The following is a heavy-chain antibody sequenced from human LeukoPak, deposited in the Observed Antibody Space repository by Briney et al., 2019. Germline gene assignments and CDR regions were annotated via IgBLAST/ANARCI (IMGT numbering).Heavy chain of an antibody. CDR1: GYTFTSYD. D-gene: IGHD6-19*01. Sequence: ASVKVSCKASGYTFTSYDINWVRQATGQGLEWMGWMNPNSGNTGYAQKFQGRVTMTRNTSISTAYMELSSLRSEDTAVYYCARARIAVAGTRLDPWGQGTLVTASS. CDR2: MNPNSGNT. V-gene: IGHV1-8*01. CDR3: ARARIAVAGTRLDP. J-gene: IGHJ5*02.